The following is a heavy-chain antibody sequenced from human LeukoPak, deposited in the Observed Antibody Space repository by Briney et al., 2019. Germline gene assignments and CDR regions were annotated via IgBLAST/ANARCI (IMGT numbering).Heavy chain of an antibody. CDR3: ARFELDSGGYATNFDS. CDR1: GFSFSDYY. Sequence: GGSLRPSCVVSGFSFSDYYMNWICQTPGKGLEWLSYISGSSSHTLYADSVKGRFTISRDNAKNSLYLQMSSLRAEDTAVYYCARFELDSGGYATNFDSWGQGTLVTVSP. J-gene: IGHJ4*02. D-gene: IGHD3-22*01. V-gene: IGHV3-11*06. CDR2: ISGSSSHT.